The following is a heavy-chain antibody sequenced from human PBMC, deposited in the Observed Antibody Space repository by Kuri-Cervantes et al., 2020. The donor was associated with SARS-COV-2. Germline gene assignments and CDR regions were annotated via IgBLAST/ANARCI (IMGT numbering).Heavy chain of an antibody. CDR1: GFTFSSYG. CDR2: ISYDGSNK. V-gene: IGHV3-30*18. Sequence: GESLKISCAASGFTFSSYGMHWVRQALGKGLEWVAVISYDGSNKYYADSVKGLFTISRDSSKNTLYLQMNSLRAEDTAVYYCAKGPSESFGYWGQGTLVTSPQ. J-gene: IGHJ4*02. CDR3: AKGPSESFGY. D-gene: IGHD3-10*01.